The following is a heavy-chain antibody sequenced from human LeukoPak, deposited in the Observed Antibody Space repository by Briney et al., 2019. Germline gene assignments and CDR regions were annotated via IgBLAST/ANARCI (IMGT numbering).Heavy chain of an antibody. Sequence: ASVKVSCKASGGTFSSYAISWVRQAPGQGLEWMGGIIPIFGTANYAQKFQGRVTITADESTSTAYMELSSLRSEDTAVYYCARGGTYYCSGGSCYRWPVTASLYFDYWGQGTLVTVSS. J-gene: IGHJ4*02. CDR1: GGTFSSYA. D-gene: IGHD2-15*01. CDR3: ARGGTYYCSGGSCYRWPVTASLYFDY. CDR2: IIPIFGTA. V-gene: IGHV1-69*13.